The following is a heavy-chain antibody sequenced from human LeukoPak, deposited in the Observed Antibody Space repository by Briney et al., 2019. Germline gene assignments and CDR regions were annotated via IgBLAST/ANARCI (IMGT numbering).Heavy chain of an antibody. CDR3: ARESETSGWYDY. CDR2: ISGDGGST. CDR1: GFIFDNYA. D-gene: IGHD6-19*01. V-gene: IGHV3-43*02. J-gene: IGHJ4*02. Sequence: GGSLRLACAAPGFIFDNYAIHWVRQAPGKGLEWVSLISGDGGSTFYADSVRGRFTISRDNTRKSLSLQMSSLRSEDTALYYCARESETSGWYDYWGQGTLVTVSS.